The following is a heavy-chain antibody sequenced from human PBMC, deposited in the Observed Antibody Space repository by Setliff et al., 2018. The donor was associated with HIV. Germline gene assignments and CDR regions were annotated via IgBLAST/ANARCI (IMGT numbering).Heavy chain of an antibody. Sequence: SETLSLTCAVYGGSFSGYYWSWIRQPPGKGLEWIGEINHSGSTNYNMSLWSRVTISLDASRNQFSLELISVTAADTAVYYRAGGPGTTSIDYWAQGTLVTVAS. D-gene: IGHD1-26*01. J-gene: IGHJ4*02. CDR1: GGSFSGYY. CDR2: INHSGST. V-gene: IGHV4-34*01. CDR3: AGGPGTTSIDY.